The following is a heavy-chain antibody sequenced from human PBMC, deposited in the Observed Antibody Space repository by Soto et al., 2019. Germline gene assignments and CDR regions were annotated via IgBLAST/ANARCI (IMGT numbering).Heavy chain of an antibody. Sequence: GGSLRLSCAASGFTFSSYSMNWVRQAPGKGLEWVSSISSSSSYIYYADSVKGRFTISRDNSKNTLYLQMNSLRAEDTAVYYCAKDGPLGYYASSGYHPGIFDYWGQGTPVTVSS. D-gene: IGHD3-22*01. J-gene: IGHJ4*02. V-gene: IGHV3-21*01. CDR3: AKDGPLGYYASSGYHPGIFDY. CDR2: ISSSSSYI. CDR1: GFTFSSYS.